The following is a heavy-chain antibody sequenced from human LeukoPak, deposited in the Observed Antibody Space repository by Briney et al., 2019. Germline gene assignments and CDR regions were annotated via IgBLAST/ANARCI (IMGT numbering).Heavy chain of an antibody. Sequence: GGSLRLSCAASGFTVDSNYMTWVRQAPGKGLEWVSVIYSGGSTYYADSVKGRFNISRDNSKNTLHLQMNSLRAEDTAVYYCAKEAVAGTLDHWGQGTLVTVSS. D-gene: IGHD6-19*01. V-gene: IGHV3-66*01. CDR2: IYSGGST. CDR3: AKEAVAGTLDH. J-gene: IGHJ4*02. CDR1: GFTVDSNY.